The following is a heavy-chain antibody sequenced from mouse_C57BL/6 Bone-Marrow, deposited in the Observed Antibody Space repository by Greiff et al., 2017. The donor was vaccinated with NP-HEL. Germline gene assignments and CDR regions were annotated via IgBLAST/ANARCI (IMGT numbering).Heavy chain of an antibody. D-gene: IGHD1-1*01. CDR1: GYTFTSYG. J-gene: IGHJ4*01. CDR2: IYPRSGNT. V-gene: IGHV1-81*01. CDR3: ARWGYYGSRGAMDF. Sequence: VQLQQSGAELARPGASVKLSCKASGYTFTSYGISWVKQRPGQGLEWIGEIYPRSGNTYYNEKFKGKATLTADKSSSTAYMQLRSLTSEDSAVYVFARWGYYGSRGAMDFGGRGTAVTVSA.